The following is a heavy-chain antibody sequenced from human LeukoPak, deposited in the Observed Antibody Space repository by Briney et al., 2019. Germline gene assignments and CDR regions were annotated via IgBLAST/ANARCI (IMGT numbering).Heavy chain of an antibody. Sequence: PGGSLRLSCAASGFTFNNYAMSWVRQAPGKGPEWVSAITASGYSAQYGDSVRGRSTVSRDNSKNTLYLQMSSLRVEDTAVYYCAKKVAGPANPFDSWGQGTLVTVSS. V-gene: IGHV3-23*01. J-gene: IGHJ4*02. CDR3: AKKVAGPANPFDS. CDR1: GFTFNNYA. D-gene: IGHD2-15*01. CDR2: ITASGYSA.